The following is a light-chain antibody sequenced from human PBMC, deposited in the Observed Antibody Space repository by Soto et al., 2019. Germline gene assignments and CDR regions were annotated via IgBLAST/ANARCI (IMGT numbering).Light chain of an antibody. J-gene: IGKJ3*01. CDR2: GVS. Sequence: EIVLTQSPATLSVSPGERATLSCRASQSVTSNLAWYQQKPGQAPRLLMYGVSTRATGIPARFGGSGSGTECTLTISSLQSEDFAEYHCQQGFTFGPGTKGDIK. CDR3: QQGFT. CDR1: QSVTSN. V-gene: IGKV3-15*01.